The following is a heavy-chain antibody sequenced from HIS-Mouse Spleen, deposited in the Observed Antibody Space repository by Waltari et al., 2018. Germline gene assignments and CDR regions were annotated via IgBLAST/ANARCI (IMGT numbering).Heavy chain of an antibody. CDR1: GYTFPSYY. Sequence: QVQLVQSGAEVKKPGASVKVSCKASGYTFPSYYMHWVRQAPGQGLEWMGIINPSGGSTSYAQKFQGRVTMTRDTSTSTVYMELSSLRSEDTAVYYCARYSVQYHGWFDPWGQGTLVTVSS. J-gene: IGHJ5*02. D-gene: IGHD2-2*01. CDR3: ARYSVQYHGWFDP. CDR2: INPSGGST. V-gene: IGHV1-46*03.